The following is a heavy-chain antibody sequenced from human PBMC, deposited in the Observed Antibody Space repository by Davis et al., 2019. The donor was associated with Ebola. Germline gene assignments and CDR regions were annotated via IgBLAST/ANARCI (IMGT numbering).Heavy chain of an antibody. D-gene: IGHD4-17*01. CDR2: IYSGGST. J-gene: IGHJ4*02. V-gene: IGHV3-53*01. CDR1: GFTVSSNY. CDR3: AKGLDYGDYLDSGGY. Sequence: GESLKISCAASGFTVSSNYMSWVRQAPGKGLEWVSVIYSGGSTYYADSVKGRFTISRDISKNTLYLQMNSLRAEDTAVYYCAKGLDYGDYLDSGGYWGQGTLVSVSS.